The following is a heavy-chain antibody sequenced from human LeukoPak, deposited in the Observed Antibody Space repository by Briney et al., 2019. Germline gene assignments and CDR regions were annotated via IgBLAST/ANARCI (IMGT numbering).Heavy chain of an antibody. J-gene: IGHJ5*02. CDR1: GGTFSSYA. CDR3: ARSSSGFDFNNWFDP. V-gene: IGHV1-69*04. D-gene: IGHD5-12*01. Sequence: GASVKVSCKASGGTFSSYAISWVRQAPGQGLEWMGRIIPIFGIANYAQKFQGRVTTTADKSTSTAYMELSSLRSEDTAVYYCARSSSGFDFNNWFDPWGQGTLVTVPS. CDR2: IIPIFGIA.